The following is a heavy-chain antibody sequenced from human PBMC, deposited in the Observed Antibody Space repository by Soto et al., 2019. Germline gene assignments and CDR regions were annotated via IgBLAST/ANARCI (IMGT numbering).Heavy chain of an antibody. CDR3: ARDGGRHSGGIDY. D-gene: IGHD1-26*01. CDR1: GGTFSSYS. V-gene: IGHV1-69*01. CDR2: IIPIFGTA. J-gene: IGHJ4*02. Sequence: QVQLVQSGAEVKKPWSSVKVSCKASGGTFSSYSINWVRQAPGQGLEWMGEIIPIFGTANYAKKFQGRVTITADESTSTAYMELSSLRSEDTAVYYCARDGGRHSGGIDYWGQGTLVTVSS.